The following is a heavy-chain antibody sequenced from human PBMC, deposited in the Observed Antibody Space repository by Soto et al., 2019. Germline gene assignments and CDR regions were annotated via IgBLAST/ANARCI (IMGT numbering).Heavy chain of an antibody. CDR2: VSSSGNT. V-gene: IGHV4-4*07. CDR1: GDSLGNYY. Sequence: QVQLQESGPGLVKPSETLSLTCTVSGDSLGNYYWFWIRQPVGKGLEWIGRVSSSGNTNANPTLNSRATMSIDTSKNQFSLRLRSVTAADTAVYYCARGDSTDCSNGVCSFFYNHDMDVWGQGTTVTVSS. J-gene: IGHJ6*02. CDR3: ARGDSTDCSNGVCSFFYNHDMDV. D-gene: IGHD2-8*01.